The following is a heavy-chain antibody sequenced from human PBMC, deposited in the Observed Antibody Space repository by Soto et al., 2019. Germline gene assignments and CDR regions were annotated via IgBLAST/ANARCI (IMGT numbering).Heavy chain of an antibody. D-gene: IGHD1-20*01. CDR1: GGSISSGGYY. J-gene: IGHJ4*02. Sequence: SETLSLTCTVSGGSISSGGYYWSWIRQHPGKGLEWIGYIYYSGSTYYNPSLKSRVTISVDTSKNQFSLKLSSVTAADTAVYYCARGITGTPPSSLDYWGQGTLVTVSS. CDR3: ARGITGTPPSSLDY. CDR2: IYYSGST. V-gene: IGHV4-31*03.